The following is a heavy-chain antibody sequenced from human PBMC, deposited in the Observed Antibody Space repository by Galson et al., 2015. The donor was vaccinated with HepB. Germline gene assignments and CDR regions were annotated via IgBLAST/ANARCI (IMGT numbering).Heavy chain of an antibody. CDR1: GFTFSSYA. J-gene: IGHJ4*02. D-gene: IGHD4-17*01. CDR2: ISYDGSNK. CDR3: ASGQVEQDYGDYGLLANDY. V-gene: IGHV3-30*04. Sequence: SLRLSCAASGFTFSSYAMHWVRQAPGKGLEWVAVISYDGSNKYYADSVKGRFTISRDNSKNTLYLQMNSLRAEDTAVYYCASGQVEQDYGDYGLLANDYWGQGTLVTVSS.